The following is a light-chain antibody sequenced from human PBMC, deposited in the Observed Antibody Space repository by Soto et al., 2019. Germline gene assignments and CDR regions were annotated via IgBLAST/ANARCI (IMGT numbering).Light chain of an antibody. V-gene: IGLV1-47*02. J-gene: IGLJ7*01. CDR3: AAWDDSLGAVV. Sequence: QLVLTQPPSASAPPGQRVTISCSGSSSNIGNNNAYWYQHVPGTAPKLIIHHNTLRPSWVPDRFSGSKSGTSASLAISGLQSDEESDYYCAAWDDSLGAVVFGGGTQLTVL. CDR1: SSNIGNNN. CDR2: HNT.